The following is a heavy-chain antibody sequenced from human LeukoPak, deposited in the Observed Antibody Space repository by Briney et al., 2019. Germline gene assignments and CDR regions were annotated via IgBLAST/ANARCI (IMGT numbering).Heavy chain of an antibody. J-gene: IGHJ4*02. CDR1: GGSISSYY. Sequence: SETLSLTCTVSGGSISSYYLSWIRQPPGKGLEWIGYIYYSGSTNYNPSLKSRVTISVDTSKNQFSLKLSSVTAADTAVYYCARDLGYSYGYVYWGQGTMVTVSS. CDR3: ARDLGYSYGYVY. CDR2: IYYSGST. V-gene: IGHV4-59*01. D-gene: IGHD5-18*01.